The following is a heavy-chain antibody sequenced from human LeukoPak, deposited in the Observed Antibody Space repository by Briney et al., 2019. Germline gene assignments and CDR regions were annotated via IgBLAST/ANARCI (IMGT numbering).Heavy chain of an antibody. Sequence: GASVKVSCKASGYTFTSYYMHWVRQAPGQGLEWMGIINPSGGSTSYAQKFQGRVTMTRDTSTSTVYMELSSLRSGDTAVYYCAREVVVAATLDYWGQGTLVTVSS. CDR3: AREVVVAATLDY. V-gene: IGHV1-46*03. CDR1: GYTFTSYY. D-gene: IGHD2-15*01. CDR2: INPSGGST. J-gene: IGHJ4*02.